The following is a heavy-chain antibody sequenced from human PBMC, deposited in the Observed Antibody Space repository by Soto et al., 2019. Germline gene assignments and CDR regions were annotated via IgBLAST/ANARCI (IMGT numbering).Heavy chain of an antibody. CDR3: ARESVSGTYRFDS. J-gene: IGHJ4*02. V-gene: IGHV4-4*07. CDR1: GDSLSTYY. D-gene: IGHD3-16*02. Sequence: QVQLPESGPGLVKPSETLSLTCTVSGDSLSTYYWSWIRQPAGERLEWIGRIHDTGRTNYNPSLKGRVTMSVDTSKNQFSLRVNSVTAADTAVYYCARESVSGTYRFDSWGQGTLVTVSS. CDR2: IHDTGRT.